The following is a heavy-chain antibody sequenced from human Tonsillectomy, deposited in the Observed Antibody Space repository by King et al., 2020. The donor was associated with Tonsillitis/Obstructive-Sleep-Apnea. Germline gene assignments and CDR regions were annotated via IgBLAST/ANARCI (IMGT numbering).Heavy chain of an antibody. CDR3: ARALSTAYLDS. V-gene: IGHV3-21*01. J-gene: IGHJ4*02. Sequence: QLVQSGGGLVKPGGSLRLSCAASGFAFHYYTLEWVRQAPGKGLEWVSSIDSTGNHIYYADSVKGRFTVSRDNTKNSPYLQMTGLRAEDTAVYYCARALSTAYLDSWGQGTLVTVSS. CDR2: IDSTGNHI. CDR1: GFAFHYYT.